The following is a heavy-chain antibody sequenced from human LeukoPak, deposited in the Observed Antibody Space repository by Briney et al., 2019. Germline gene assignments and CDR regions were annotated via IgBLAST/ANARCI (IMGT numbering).Heavy chain of an antibody. CDR3: ARDMVRIYGLDV. CDR2: ISYDGKNI. D-gene: IGHD3-10*01. Sequence: GGSLRLSCAASGFSFSNYGFHWVRQAPGKGLDWVSAISYDGKNIHYADSVKGRFTISRDNSRNTVYLQMNSLRVEDTAVYYCARDMVRIYGLDVWGQGTTVTVSS. CDR1: GFSFSNYG. V-gene: IGHV3-33*01. J-gene: IGHJ6*02.